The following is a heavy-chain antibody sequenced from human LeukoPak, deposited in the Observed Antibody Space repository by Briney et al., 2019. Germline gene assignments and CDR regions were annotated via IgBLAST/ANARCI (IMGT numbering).Heavy chain of an antibody. D-gene: IGHD3-22*01. Sequence: SETLSLTCVVSGASISRHYWSWIRQPPGKGLGWIGYISASGRTNYNPALKSRVTISGDTSNNQFSLRLTSVTAADTAVYYCARHRENSYESSHMGFDPWGPGTLVTVSS. CDR1: GASISRHY. CDR2: ISASGRT. CDR3: ARHRENSYESSHMGFDP. J-gene: IGHJ5*02. V-gene: IGHV4-4*09.